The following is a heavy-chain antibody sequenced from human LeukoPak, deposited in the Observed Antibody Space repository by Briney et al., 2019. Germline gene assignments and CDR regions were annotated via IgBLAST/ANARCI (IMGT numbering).Heavy chain of an antibody. CDR3: ARGLVIRQDDAFDI. CDR1: GASVSNYY. D-gene: IGHD3-9*01. J-gene: IGHJ3*02. V-gene: IGHV4-59*02. Sequence: PSETLSLTCTVSGASVSNYYWSWIRQPPGKGLEWIGYIFDIATTNDNPTLKRRVAISVDTSKNQFSLKLSSVTAADTAVYYCARGLVIRQDDAFDIWGQGTMVTVSS. CDR2: IFDIATT.